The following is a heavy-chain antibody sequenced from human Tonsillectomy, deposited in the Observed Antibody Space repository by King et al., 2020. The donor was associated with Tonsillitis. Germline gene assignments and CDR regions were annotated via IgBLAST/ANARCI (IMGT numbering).Heavy chain of an antibody. CDR2: IYYSGST. D-gene: IGHD4-17*01. CDR3: AGSDYGDYGGLFDY. CDR1: GGSISSYY. J-gene: IGHJ4*02. Sequence: VQLQESGPGLVKPSETLSLTCTVSGGSISSYYWSWIRPPPGKGLEWIGYIYYSGSTNYNPSLKSRVTISVDTSKNQFSLKLSSVTAADTAVYYCAGSDYGDYGGLFDYWGQGTLVTVSS. V-gene: IGHV4-59*01.